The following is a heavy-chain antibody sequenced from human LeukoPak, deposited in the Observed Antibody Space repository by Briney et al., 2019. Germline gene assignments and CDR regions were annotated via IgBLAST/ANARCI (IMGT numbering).Heavy chain of an antibody. CDR1: GYTFTSYG. CDR2: ISAYNGNT. CDR3: ARGPYCSGGTSYSQILDP. Sequence: ASVKVSCKASGYTFTSYGVTWVRQAPGQGLEWMGWISAYNGNTNYAQNLQGRVTMTTDTSTSTAYMELRSLRSGGAAVYYCARGPYCSGGTSYSQILDPWGEGTLVTVSS. D-gene: IGHD2-15*01. J-gene: IGHJ5*02. V-gene: IGHV1-18*01.